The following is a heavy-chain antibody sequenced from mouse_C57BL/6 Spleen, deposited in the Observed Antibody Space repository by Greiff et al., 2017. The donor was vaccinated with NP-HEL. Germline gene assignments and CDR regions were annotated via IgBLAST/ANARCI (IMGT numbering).Heavy chain of an antibody. CDR1: GFTFSSYT. D-gene: IGHD4-1*01. Sequence: DVHLVESGGGLVKPGGSLKLSCAASGFTFSSYTMSWVRQTPEKRLEWVATISGGGGNTYYPDSVKGRFTISSDNAKNTLYLQMSSLRSEDTALYYCARQMERGRGYFDYWGQGTTLTVSS. V-gene: IGHV5-9*01. CDR2: ISGGGGNT. CDR3: ARQMERGRGYFDY. J-gene: IGHJ2*01.